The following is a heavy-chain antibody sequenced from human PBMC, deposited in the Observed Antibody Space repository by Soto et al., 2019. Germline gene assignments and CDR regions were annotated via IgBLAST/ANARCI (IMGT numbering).Heavy chain of an antibody. D-gene: IGHD2-15*01. CDR3: ARGQRDIVVVVAATWDFDY. CDR2: INHCGST. Sequence: QVQLQQWGAGLLKPSETLSLTCAVYGGSFSGYYWSWIRQPPGKGLAWIGEINHCGSTNYNPSLKILVTVSVGTANIQFSLRLSSVTAADTAVYYCARGQRDIVVVVAATWDFDYWVQGTLVTVSS. J-gene: IGHJ4*02. V-gene: IGHV4-34*01. CDR1: GGSFSGYY.